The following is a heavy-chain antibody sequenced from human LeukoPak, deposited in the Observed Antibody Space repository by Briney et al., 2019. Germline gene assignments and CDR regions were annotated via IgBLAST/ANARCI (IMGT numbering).Heavy chain of an antibody. CDR1: GFTFSSYG. Sequence: GGSLRLSCAASGFTFSSYGMHWVRQAPGKGLEGVAFIRYDGSNKYYADSVKGRFTISRDNSKNTLYLQMNSLRAEDTAVYSCAKSINWGLNWFDPWGQGTLVTVSS. D-gene: IGHD7-27*01. CDR3: AKSINWGLNWFDP. J-gene: IGHJ5*02. V-gene: IGHV3-30*02. CDR2: IRYDGSNK.